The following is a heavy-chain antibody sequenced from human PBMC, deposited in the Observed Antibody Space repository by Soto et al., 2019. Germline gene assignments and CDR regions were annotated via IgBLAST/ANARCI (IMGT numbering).Heavy chain of an antibody. CDR2: INTYNGNS. J-gene: IGHJ4*02. V-gene: IGHV1-18*01. CDR1: GYTLTNYA. Sequence: QVQLVQSAAEVKKPGASVKVSCKASGYTLTNYAISWVRQAPGQGPEWMGWINTYNGNSNYAQKFQGRVTMTTDTSTNPAYVELRSLTSDDTAVYYCARDCTGGSCFCIYWGQGPLVTVSS. D-gene: IGHD2-15*01. CDR3: ARDCTGGSCFCIY.